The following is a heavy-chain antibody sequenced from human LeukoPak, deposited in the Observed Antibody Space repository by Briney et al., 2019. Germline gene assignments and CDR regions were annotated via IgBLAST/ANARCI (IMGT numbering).Heavy chain of an antibody. Sequence: GGSLRLSGAASGFTFSSYEMSWVRQAPGKGLEWVSYISSSGSIIDNADSVKGRFTMSRDNAKNSLYLQMNSLRAEDTAVYYCARLLTGYTWYFDYWGQGTLVTVSS. V-gene: IGHV3-48*03. CDR3: ARLLTGYTWYFDY. D-gene: IGHD7-27*01. CDR1: GFTFSSYE. CDR2: ISSSGSII. J-gene: IGHJ4*02.